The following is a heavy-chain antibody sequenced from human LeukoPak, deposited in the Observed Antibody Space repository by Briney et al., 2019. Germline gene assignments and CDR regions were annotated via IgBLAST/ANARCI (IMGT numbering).Heavy chain of an antibody. CDR3: ATSRTSDY. V-gene: IGHV3-7*03. Sequence: PGGSLRLSCAASGFTFISYWMSWVRQAPGKGLEWVAIIKQDGSEKYYVDSVKGRFTISRDNAEKSLYLQMNSLRAADTAVYYCATSRTSDYWGQGTLVTVSS. CDR2: IKQDGSEK. CDR1: GFTFISYW. J-gene: IGHJ4*02. D-gene: IGHD1-14*01.